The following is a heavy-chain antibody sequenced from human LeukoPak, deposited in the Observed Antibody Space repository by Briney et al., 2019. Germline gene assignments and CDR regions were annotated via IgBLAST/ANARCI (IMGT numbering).Heavy chain of an antibody. CDR3: TRAEYCSGGSCSYDY. J-gene: IGHJ4*02. CDR2: LTSQAFGGTT. V-gene: IGHV3-49*04. D-gene: IGHD2-15*01. Sequence: SLRLSCTATGFTFDGYAMKWVRQAPGKGLHSVGFLTSQAFGGTTEYTASVKGRFTISRDDSKSIAYLQMNSLKTEDTAVYYCTRAEYCSGGSCSYDYWGQGSLVTASS. CDR1: GFTFDGYA.